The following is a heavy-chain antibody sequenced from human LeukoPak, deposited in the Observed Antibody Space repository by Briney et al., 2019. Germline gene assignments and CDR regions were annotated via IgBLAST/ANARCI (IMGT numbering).Heavy chain of an antibody. CDR3: GRALVRSSGNYYFDY. Sequence: GGSLRLSCAASGFIFSDHYMDWVRLAPGKGLEWVGRIRNNAQRYTTVYAASVNGRFTISSDYSRTSLYLQMNSLEDEDTVVYFCGRALVRSSGNYYFDYWGRGTLVTVSS. J-gene: IGHJ4*01. CDR2: IRNNAQRYTT. V-gene: IGHV3-72*01. D-gene: IGHD3-10*01. CDR1: GFIFSDHY.